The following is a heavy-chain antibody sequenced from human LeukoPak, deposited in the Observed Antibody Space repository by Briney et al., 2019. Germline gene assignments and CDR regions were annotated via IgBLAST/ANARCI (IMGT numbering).Heavy chain of an antibody. J-gene: IGHJ6*02. CDR3: ARGWDTGYGYYGMDV. CDR2: IYDSGTT. Sequence: SETLSLTCTVSGGSISGYYLSWTRQSPEKGLEWIGYIYDSGTTNYNPSLKSRVLMSVDTSKTQVSLEVKSVTAADTAVYYCARGWDTGYGYYGMDVWGQGTTVTVSS. CDR1: GGSISGYY. V-gene: IGHV4-59*01. D-gene: IGHD5-18*01.